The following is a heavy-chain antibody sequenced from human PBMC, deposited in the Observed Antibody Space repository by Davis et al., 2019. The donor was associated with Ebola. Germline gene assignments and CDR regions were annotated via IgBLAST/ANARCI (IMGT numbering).Heavy chain of an antibody. Sequence: GGSLRLSCAASGFTFSSYAMSWVRQAPGKGLEWVSAISGSGGSTYYADSVKGRFTISRDNSKNTLYLQMNSLRAEDTAVYYCAKDHGVVTAIRYYYDMDVWGQGTTVTVSS. D-gene: IGHD2-21*02. CDR1: GFTFSSYA. CDR3: AKDHGVVTAIRYYYDMDV. J-gene: IGHJ6*02. CDR2: ISGSGGST. V-gene: IGHV3-23*01.